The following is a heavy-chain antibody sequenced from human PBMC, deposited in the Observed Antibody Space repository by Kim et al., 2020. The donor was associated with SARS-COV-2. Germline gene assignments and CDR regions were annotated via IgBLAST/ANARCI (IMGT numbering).Heavy chain of an antibody. J-gene: IGHJ5*02. CDR3: ARGQDPGYCSSTSCYRYWFDP. CDR2: IYPGDSDT. V-gene: IGHV5-51*01. D-gene: IGHD2-2*01. Sequence: GESLKISCKGSGYSFTSYWIGWVRQMPGKGLEWMGIIYPGDSDTRYSPSFQGQVTISADKSISTAYLQWSSLKASDTAMYYCARGQDPGYCSSTSCYRYWFDPWGQGTLVTVSS. CDR1: GYSFTSYW.